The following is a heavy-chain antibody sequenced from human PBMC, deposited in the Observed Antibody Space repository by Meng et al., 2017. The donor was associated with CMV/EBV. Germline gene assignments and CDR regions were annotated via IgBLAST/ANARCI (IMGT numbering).Heavy chain of an antibody. Sequence: HGRLRRCGPGSGRASAGLSLRCTGSGGAISSYHGSWIRKPVGKGLDWIGRIYTSGSTNYNPSLKSRVTMSVDTSKNQFSLKLSSVTAADTAVYYCAKVGDLSYYDILTGYYRMDYGMDVWGQGTTVTVSS. D-gene: IGHD3-9*01. V-gene: IGHV4-4*07. CDR2: IYTSGST. CDR3: AKVGDLSYYDILTGYYRMDYGMDV. CDR1: GGAISSYH. J-gene: IGHJ6*02.